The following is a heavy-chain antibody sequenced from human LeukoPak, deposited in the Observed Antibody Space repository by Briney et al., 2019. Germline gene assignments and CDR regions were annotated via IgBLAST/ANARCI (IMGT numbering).Heavy chain of an antibody. J-gene: IGHJ6*02. CDR3: ARSGTYYDFWSGYSAWYYYGMDV. CDR1: GGSVSSGSHY. V-gene: IGHV4-61*01. Sequence: SETLSLTCTVSGGSVSSGSHYWSWIRRPPGKGLEWIGYIYYSGSTNYNPSLKSRVTISVDTSKNQFSLKLSSVTAADTAVYYCARSGTYYDFWSGYSAWYYYGMDVWGQGTTVTVSS. CDR2: IYYSGST. D-gene: IGHD3-3*01.